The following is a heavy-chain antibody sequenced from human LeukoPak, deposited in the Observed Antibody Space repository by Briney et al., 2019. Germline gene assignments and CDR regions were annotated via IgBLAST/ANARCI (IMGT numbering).Heavy chain of an antibody. D-gene: IGHD5-24*01. CDR3: AKRDGYNSNPLKD. J-gene: IGHJ4*02. CDR1: GFTFTNYA. Sequence: PGGSLRLSCATSGFTFTNYAMNWVRQAPGKGLEWVSAISGSGSSTYYADSVKGRFTISRDNSKNTLYLQMNSLRAEDTALYYCAKRDGYNSNPLKDWGQGTLVTVSS. V-gene: IGHV3-23*01. CDR2: ISGSGSST.